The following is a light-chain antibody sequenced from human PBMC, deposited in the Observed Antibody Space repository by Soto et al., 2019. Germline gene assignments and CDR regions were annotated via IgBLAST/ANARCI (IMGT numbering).Light chain of an antibody. J-gene: IGLJ2*01. V-gene: IGLV2-23*02. CDR1: SSDIGGYNS. CDR2: EVN. Sequence: QSALTQPPSASGSPGQSVTISCTGTSSDIGGYNSVSWYQQHPGKAPRLMIYEVNKRPSGVSNRFSGSKSGNTASLTISGLQAEDEADYYCCSYAGSSTLVVFGGGTKVTVL. CDR3: CSYAGSSTLVV.